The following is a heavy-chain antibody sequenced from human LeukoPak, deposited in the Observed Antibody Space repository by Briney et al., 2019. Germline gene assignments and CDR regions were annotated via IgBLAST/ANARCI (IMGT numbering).Heavy chain of an antibody. CDR2: ISSSGSTI. CDR3: ARAGDYGDYVFDY. V-gene: IGHV3-48*03. Sequence: GGSLRLSCAASEFTFSSYEMNWVRQAPGKGLEWVSYISSSGSTIYYADSVKGRFTISRDNAKNSLYLQMNSLRAEDTAVYYCARAGDYGDYVFDYWGQGTLVTVSS. CDR1: EFTFSSYE. J-gene: IGHJ4*02. D-gene: IGHD4-17*01.